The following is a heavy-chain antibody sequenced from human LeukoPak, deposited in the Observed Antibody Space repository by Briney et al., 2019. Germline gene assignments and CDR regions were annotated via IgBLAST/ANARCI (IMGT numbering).Heavy chain of an antibody. J-gene: IGHJ2*01. V-gene: IGHV4-34*01. CDR3: ARVLEGSSGQHWYFDL. CDR1: GGSFSSGGYY. CDR2: INHSGST. D-gene: IGHD6-19*01. Sequence: SETLSLTCTVSGGSFSSGGYYWSWIRQPPGKGLEWIGEINHSGSTNYNPSLKSRVTISVDTSKNQFSLKLSSVTAADTAVYYCARVLEGSSGQHWYFDLWGRGTLVTVSS.